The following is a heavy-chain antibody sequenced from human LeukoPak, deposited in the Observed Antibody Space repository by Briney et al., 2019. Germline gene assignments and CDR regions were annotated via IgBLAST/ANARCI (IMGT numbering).Heavy chain of an antibody. J-gene: IGHJ5*02. CDR2: IYHSGST. D-gene: IGHD2-2*01. Sequence: SETLSLTCAVTGGSISSGGYSWSWIRQPPGTGLEWIGYIYHSGSTYYNPSLKSRVTISVDRSKNQFSLKLSSVTAADTAVYYCAIAVGQLLLAWFDPWGQGTLVTVSS. CDR3: AIAVGQLLLAWFDP. V-gene: IGHV4-30-2*01. CDR1: GGSISSGGYS.